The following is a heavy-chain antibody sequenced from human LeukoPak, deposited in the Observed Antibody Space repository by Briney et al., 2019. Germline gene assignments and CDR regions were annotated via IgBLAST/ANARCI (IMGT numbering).Heavy chain of an antibody. J-gene: IGHJ4*02. CDR2: INSDGSTT. D-gene: IGHD5-24*01. CDR3: ARSRVEMATSLLDY. Sequence: PGGSLRLSCAASGFTFSNYWMHWVRQAPGKGLVWVSRINSDGSTTTYADSVEGRFTISRDNAKNTLYLQMNSLRAEDTAVYYCARSRVEMATSLLDYWGQGTLVTVSS. V-gene: IGHV3-74*01. CDR1: GFTFSNYW.